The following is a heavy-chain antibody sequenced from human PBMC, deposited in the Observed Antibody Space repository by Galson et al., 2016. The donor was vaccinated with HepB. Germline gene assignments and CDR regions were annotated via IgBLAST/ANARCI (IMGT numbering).Heavy chain of an antibody. CDR3: ARMGSGNYLFDY. D-gene: IGHD1-26*01. CDR2: IDWDDDK. V-gene: IGHV2-70*04. CDR1: GFSLNTSGMR. J-gene: IGHJ4*02. Sequence: PAMVKPTQTLTLTCPFSGFSLNTSGMRVSRIRQPPGKALEWLARIDWDDDKFYSTSLKTRLSISKDTSKNQVVLTMTNMDPVDTATYFCARMGSGNYLFDYWGQGILVTVSS.